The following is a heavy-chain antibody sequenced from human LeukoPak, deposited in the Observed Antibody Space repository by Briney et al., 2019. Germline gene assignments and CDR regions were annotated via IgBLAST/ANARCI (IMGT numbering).Heavy chain of an antibody. CDR1: GLTFSYYW. CDR3: ARVSNQLAYCGGDCYSVAFDI. D-gene: IGHD2-21*02. V-gene: IGHV3-48*03. J-gene: IGHJ3*02. Sequence: GGSLRLSCAASGLTFSYYWMSWVRQAPGKGLEWVSYISSSGSTIYYADCVKGRFTISRDNAKNSLYLQMYSLRAEDTAVYYCARVSNQLAYCGGDCYSVAFDIWGQGTMVTVSS. CDR2: ISSSGSTI.